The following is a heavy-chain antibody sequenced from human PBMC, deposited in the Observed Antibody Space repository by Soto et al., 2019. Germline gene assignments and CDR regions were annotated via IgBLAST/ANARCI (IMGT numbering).Heavy chain of an antibody. D-gene: IGHD6-19*01. CDR3: ARDRGVAPPVAGNTHYYYYMDV. V-gene: IGHV1-18*01. CDR2: ISAYNGNT. Sequence: QDQLVQSGVEVKKPGASVKVSCRASAYSFTNYGITWVRQAPGQGFEWMGWISAYNGNTNYAQKSQGRVTMTTDASTSTAYLELRSLRSDDTAVYYCARDRGVAPPVAGNTHYYYYMDVWGKGTTVTVSS. J-gene: IGHJ6*03. CDR1: AYSFTNYG.